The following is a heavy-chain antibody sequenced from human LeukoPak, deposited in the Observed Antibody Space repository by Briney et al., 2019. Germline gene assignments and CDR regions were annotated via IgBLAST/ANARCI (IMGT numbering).Heavy chain of an antibody. CDR3: ASGRGCTNGVCYPNWFDP. CDR2: IYTRGST. D-gene: IGHD2-8*01. J-gene: IGHJ5*02. CDR1: GGSISSYY. V-gene: IGHV4-4*09. Sequence: SETLALTCTVSGGSISSYYWSWIRRPPGKGLEWIGYIYTRGSTNYNPHINSRVAISVNTSKNQFSLQLRPVTAADTAVYYCASGRGCTNGVCYPNWFDPWGQGTLVTVSS.